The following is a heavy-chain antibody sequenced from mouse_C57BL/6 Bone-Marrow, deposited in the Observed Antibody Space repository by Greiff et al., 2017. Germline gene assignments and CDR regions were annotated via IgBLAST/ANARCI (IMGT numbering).Heavy chain of an antibody. J-gene: IGHJ2*01. CDR2: IYPRSGNT. D-gene: IGHD3-2*02. Sequence: VKLMESGAELARPGASVKLSCKASGYTFTSYGISWVKQRTGQGLEWIGEIYPRSGNTYYNEKFKGKATLTADKSSSTAYMELRSLTSEDSAVYFCAKTAQVPLDYWGQGTTLTVSS. CDR3: AKTAQVPLDY. V-gene: IGHV1-81*01. CDR1: GYTFTSYG.